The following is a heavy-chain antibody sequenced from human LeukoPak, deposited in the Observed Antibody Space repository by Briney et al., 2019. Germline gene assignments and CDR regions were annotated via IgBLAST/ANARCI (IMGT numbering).Heavy chain of an antibody. CDR1: GYSISGGYY. J-gene: IGHJ4*02. CDR2: IYHSGST. V-gene: IGHV4-38-2*02. CDR3: ARICSGGSCCHKFDY. Sequence: SETLSLTCTVSGYSISGGYYWGWIRQPPGNGLEWIGSIYHSGSTYYNPSLKSRVTISVDTSKNQFSLKLSSVTAADTAVYYCARICSGGSCCHKFDYWGQGTLVTVSS. D-gene: IGHD2-15*01.